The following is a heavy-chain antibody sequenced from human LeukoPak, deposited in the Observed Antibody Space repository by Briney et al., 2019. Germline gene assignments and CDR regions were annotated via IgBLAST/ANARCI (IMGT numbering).Heavy chain of an antibody. D-gene: IGHD3-10*01. CDR3: AKRGVVIRGILVIGYHQEAYHYDF. V-gene: IGHV3-23*01. Sequence: GGTLRLSCVVSGISLSNYGMTWVRQAPGKGLEWVSYISERGGSTTYADSVKGRFTISRDTSLNTLYLQMNNLRAEDTAVYFCAKRGVVIRGILVIGYHQEAYHYDFWGQGVLVAVSS. CDR2: ISERGGST. CDR1: GISLSNYG. J-gene: IGHJ4*02.